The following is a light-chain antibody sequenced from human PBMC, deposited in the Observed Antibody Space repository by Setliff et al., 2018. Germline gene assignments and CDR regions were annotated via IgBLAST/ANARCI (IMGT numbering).Light chain of an antibody. CDR3: TSYTSSSTDV. V-gene: IGLV2-14*03. CDR1: RSDVGNYNS. J-gene: IGLJ1*01. CDR2: DVS. Sequence: QSALTQPASVSGSPGQSITISCTGTRSDVGNYNSVSWYQQHPGKAPKLMIYDVSNRPSGVSNRFSGSKSGNTASLTISGLQAEDEADYYCTSYTSSSTDVFGTGTKVTVL.